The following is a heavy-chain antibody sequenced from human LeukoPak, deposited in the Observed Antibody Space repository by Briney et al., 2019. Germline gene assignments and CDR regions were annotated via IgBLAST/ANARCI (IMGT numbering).Heavy chain of an antibody. J-gene: IGHJ3*02. Sequence: SETLSLTCTVSGGSISSYYWSWIRQPPGKGLEWIGYIYYSGSTNYNPSLKSRVTISVDTSKNQFSLKLSSVTAADTAVYYCAKHRHSYGTFQDAFDIWGQGTMVTVSS. V-gene: IGHV4-59*01. D-gene: IGHD5-18*01. CDR1: GGSISSYY. CDR3: AKHRHSYGTFQDAFDI. CDR2: IYYSGST.